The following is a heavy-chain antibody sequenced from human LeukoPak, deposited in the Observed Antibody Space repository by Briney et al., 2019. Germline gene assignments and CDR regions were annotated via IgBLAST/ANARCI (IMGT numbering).Heavy chain of an antibody. CDR2: ISWNSGSI. CDR3: ARDLRLWGVRPPGY. CDR1: GFTFDDYA. J-gene: IGHJ4*02. V-gene: IGHV3-9*01. Sequence: GGSLRLSCAASGFTFDDYAMHWVRQAPGKGLEWVSGISWNSGSIGYADSVKGRFTISRDNAKNSLYLQMNSLRAEDTAVYYCARDLRLWGVRPPGYWGQGTLVTVSS. D-gene: IGHD4/OR15-4a*01.